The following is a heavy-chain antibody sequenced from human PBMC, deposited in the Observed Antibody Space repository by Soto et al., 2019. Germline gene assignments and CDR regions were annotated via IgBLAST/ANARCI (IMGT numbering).Heavy chain of an antibody. CDR3: ARGEAAQLGLDY. CDR2: ISSSSSYI. D-gene: IGHD6-13*01. J-gene: IGHJ4*02. Sequence: PGGSLRLSCAASGFTFSSYSMNWVRQAPGKGLEWVSSISSSSSYIYYADSVKGRFTISRDNAKNSLYLQMNSLRAEDTAVYYCARGEAAQLGLDYWGQGTLVTVSS. V-gene: IGHV3-21*01. CDR1: GFTFSSYS.